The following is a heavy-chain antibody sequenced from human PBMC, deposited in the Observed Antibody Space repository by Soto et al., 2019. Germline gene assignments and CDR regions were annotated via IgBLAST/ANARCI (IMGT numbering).Heavy chain of an antibody. CDR2: IIPIFGTA. CDR3: AGRCDSTSCLAHFDY. Sequence: QVQLVQSGAEVKKPGSSVKVSCKASGGTFNNYVINWVRQAPGQGLEWMGGIIPIFGTANYAQKFQGRVTITADKPTSTAYMELNSLRSEDTAVYYCAGRCDSTSCLAHFDYWGQGTLVTVSS. D-gene: IGHD2-2*01. CDR1: GGTFNNYV. J-gene: IGHJ4*02. V-gene: IGHV1-69*06.